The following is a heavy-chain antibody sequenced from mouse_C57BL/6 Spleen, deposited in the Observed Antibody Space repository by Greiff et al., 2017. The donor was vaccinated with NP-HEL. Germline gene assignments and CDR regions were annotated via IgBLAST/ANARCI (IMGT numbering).Heavy chain of an antibody. V-gene: IGHV1-82*01. Sequence: VQRVESGPELVKPGASVKISCKASGYAFSSSGMNWVKQRPGKGLEWIGRIYPGDGDTYYNGKFKGKATLTADKSSSTAYMQLSSLTSEDSAVSFCAREDPYSSGYWFAYWGQGTLVTVSA. D-gene: IGHD3-1*01. CDR2: IYPGDGDT. J-gene: IGHJ3*01. CDR1: GYAFSSSG. CDR3: AREDPYSSGYWFAY.